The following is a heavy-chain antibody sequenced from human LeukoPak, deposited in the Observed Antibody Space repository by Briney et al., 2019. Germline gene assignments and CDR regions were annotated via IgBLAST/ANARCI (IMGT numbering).Heavy chain of an antibody. J-gene: IGHJ4*02. CDR3: ARDVLR. Sequence: SETLSLTCTVSGGSLTSGGYYWRWIRQRPGKGLEWLGYIYKTGSTYYNPALKSRVTMSVDTSRNQFSLKLNSVAAADTAVYYCARDVLRWGQGTLVTVSS. V-gene: IGHV4-31*03. CDR1: GGSLTSGGYY. CDR2: IYKTGST.